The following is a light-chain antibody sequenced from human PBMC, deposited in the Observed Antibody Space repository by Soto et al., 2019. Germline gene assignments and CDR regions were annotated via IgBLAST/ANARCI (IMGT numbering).Light chain of an antibody. J-gene: IGKJ1*01. Sequence: EIVLTQSPGTLSLSPGERATLSCRASQSVNSYLAWYQQKPGQAPRLLIYDASNRATGIPARFSGSGSGTDFTLTISNLEPEDFAVYYCQQHSHWPPWTFGQGTKVDI. V-gene: IGKV3-11*01. CDR3: QQHSHWPPWT. CDR2: DAS. CDR1: QSVNSY.